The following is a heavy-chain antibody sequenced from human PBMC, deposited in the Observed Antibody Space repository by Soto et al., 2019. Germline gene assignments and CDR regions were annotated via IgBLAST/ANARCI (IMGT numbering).Heavy chain of an antibody. D-gene: IGHD1-26*01. V-gene: IGHV4-34*01. J-gene: IGHJ4*02. CDR3: ARGGWELLDY. CDR1: GGSFSGYY. CDR2: INHSGST. Sequence: SETLSLTCAVYGGSFSGYYWSWIRQPPGKGLEWIGEINHSGSTNYNPSLKSRVTISVDTSKNQFSLKLSSVTAADTAVYYCARGGWELLDYWGQGTLVTVSS.